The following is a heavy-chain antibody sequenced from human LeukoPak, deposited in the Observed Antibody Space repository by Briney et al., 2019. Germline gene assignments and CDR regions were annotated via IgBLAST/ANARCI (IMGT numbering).Heavy chain of an antibody. Sequence: SETLSLTCTVSGGSISSFYWSWIRQPPGKGLESIGYIYHGGNTDYNPSLKSRATISVDTSRNQLSLRLTSVTAADTAVYYCAKYRSTVGGSYTYWYSDLWGRGTLVTVSS. CDR3: AKYRSTVGGSYTYWYSDL. CDR1: GGSISSFY. CDR2: IYHGGNT. D-gene: IGHD2-15*01. V-gene: IGHV4-4*08. J-gene: IGHJ2*01.